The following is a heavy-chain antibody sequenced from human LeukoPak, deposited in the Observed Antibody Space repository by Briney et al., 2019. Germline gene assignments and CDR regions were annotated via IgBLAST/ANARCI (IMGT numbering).Heavy chain of an antibody. V-gene: IGHV1-2*02. CDR2: INPNSGGT. D-gene: IGHD3-10*01. J-gene: IGHJ4*02. Sequence: GAPVKVSCKASGYTFTGYYMHWVRQAPGQGLEWMGWINPNSGGTNYAQKFQGRVTMTRDTSISTAYMELSRLRSDDTAVYYCARDPTRYYSDNGWGQGTLVTVSS. CDR3: ARDPTRYYSDNG. CDR1: GYTFTGYY.